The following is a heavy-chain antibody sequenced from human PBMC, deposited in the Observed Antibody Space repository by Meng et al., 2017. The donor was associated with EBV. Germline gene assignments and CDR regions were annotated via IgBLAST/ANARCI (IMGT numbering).Heavy chain of an antibody. D-gene: IGHD5-24*01. CDR1: GGSFSGYY. CDR2: INHSGST. V-gene: IGHV4-34*01. Sequence: VQLQRWGAGLLKPSETLSLTCAVYGGSFSGYYWSWIRQPPGKGLEWIGEINHSGSTNYNPSLKSRVTISVDTSKNQFSLKLSSVTDADTAVYYCARGRWLQPGSYFDYWGQGTLVTVS. CDR3: ARGRWLQPGSYFDY. J-gene: IGHJ4*02.